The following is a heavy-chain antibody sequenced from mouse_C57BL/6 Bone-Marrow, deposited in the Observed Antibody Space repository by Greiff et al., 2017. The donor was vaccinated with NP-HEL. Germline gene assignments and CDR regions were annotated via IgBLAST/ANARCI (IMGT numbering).Heavy chain of an antibody. V-gene: IGHV1-26*01. Sequence: EVQLQQSGPELVKPGASVKISCKASGYTFTDYYMNWVKQSHGKSLEWIGDINPYNGGTSYNQKFKGKATLTVDKSSSTAYMELRSLTSEDSAVYYCARVTYYGSSPFAYWGQGTLVTVSA. CDR2: INPYNGGT. CDR3: ARVTYYGSSPFAY. D-gene: IGHD1-1*01. J-gene: IGHJ3*01. CDR1: GYTFTDYY.